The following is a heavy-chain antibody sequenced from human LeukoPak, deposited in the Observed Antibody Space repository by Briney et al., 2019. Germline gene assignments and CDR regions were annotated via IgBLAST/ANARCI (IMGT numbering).Heavy chain of an antibody. Sequence: GGSLRLSCAASGFTFSSYAMSWVRQAPGKGLEWVSAISNTGGSTYYADSVKGRFTISRDNSKSTLYLQMSSLRAEDTAVYYCAKVPTLRGNSGAGLGYWGQGTLVTVSS. J-gene: IGHJ4*02. CDR1: GFTFSSYA. CDR2: ISNTGGST. V-gene: IGHV3-23*01. CDR3: AKVPTLRGNSGAGLGY. D-gene: IGHD4-23*01.